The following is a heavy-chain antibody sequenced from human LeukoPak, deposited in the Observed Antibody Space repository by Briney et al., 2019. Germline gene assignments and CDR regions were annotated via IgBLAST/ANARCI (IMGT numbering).Heavy chain of an antibody. CDR2: ISSSSSYI. J-gene: IGHJ4*02. D-gene: IGHD6-13*01. V-gene: IGHV3-21*01. Sequence: GGSLRLSCAASGFTFSSYAMSWVRQAPGKGLEWVSSISSSSSYIYYADSVKGRFTISRDNAKNSLYLQMNSLRVEDTAVYYCARDPIAAAGSFDYWGQGTLVTVSS. CDR3: ARDPIAAAGSFDY. CDR1: GFTFSSYA.